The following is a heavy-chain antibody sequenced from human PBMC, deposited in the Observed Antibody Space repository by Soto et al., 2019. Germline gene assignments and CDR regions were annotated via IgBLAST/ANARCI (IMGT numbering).Heavy chain of an antibody. Sequence: QVQLQESGPGLVKPSQTLSLTCTVSGGSISSGGYYWSWIRQHPGKGLEWIGYIYYSGSTYYNPSLKSRVTISVDTSKNQFSLKLSAVTAADTAVYYCASTSDSRDSSDFASWGQGTLVTVSS. CDR1: GGSISSGGYY. CDR3: ASTSDSRDSSDFAS. J-gene: IGHJ4*02. CDR2: IYYSGST. D-gene: IGHD3-22*01. V-gene: IGHV4-31*03.